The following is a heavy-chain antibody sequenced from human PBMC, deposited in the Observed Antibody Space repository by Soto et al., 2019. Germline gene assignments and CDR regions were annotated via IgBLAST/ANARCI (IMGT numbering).Heavy chain of an antibody. CDR3: ARTAPMDAGDKYYYDF. D-gene: IGHD3-16*01. CDR2: IIPFCGTA. Sequence: GASVKVSCKTSGGTFSTFGISWVRQAPGQGLEWMGGIIPFCGTAEYSQKFEDRITITADESTNTVYMDLRSLTSEDTAIYYCARTAPMDAGDKYYYDFWGQGALVTVSS. V-gene: IGHV1-69*13. CDR1: GGTFSTFG. J-gene: IGHJ4*02.